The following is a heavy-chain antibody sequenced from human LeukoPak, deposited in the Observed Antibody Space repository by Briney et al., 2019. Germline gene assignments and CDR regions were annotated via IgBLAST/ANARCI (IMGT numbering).Heavy chain of an antibody. D-gene: IGHD2-2*02. Sequence: ASVKVSCKASGYTFTSYGISWVRQAPGQGLEWMGWISAYNGNTNYAQKLQGRVTMTTDTSTSTAYMELRSLRSEDTAVYYCARGYCSSTSCYRGAFDIWGQGTMVTVSS. CDR1: GYTFTSYG. V-gene: IGHV1-18*01. CDR3: ARGYCSSTSCYRGAFDI. J-gene: IGHJ3*02. CDR2: ISAYNGNT.